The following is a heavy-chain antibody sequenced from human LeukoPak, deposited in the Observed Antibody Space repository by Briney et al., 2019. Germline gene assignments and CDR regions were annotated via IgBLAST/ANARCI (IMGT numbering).Heavy chain of an antibody. CDR2: ISSSSSTI. CDR1: GFTFSSYS. V-gene: IGHV3-48*02. Sequence: GGSLRLSCAASGFTFSSYSMNWVRQAPGKGLEWVSYISSSSSTIYYADSVKGRFTISRDNAKNSLYLQVNSLRDEDTAVYYCAREVDTAMVRGGSFDYWGQGTLVTVSS. D-gene: IGHD5-18*01. CDR3: AREVDTAMVRGGSFDY. J-gene: IGHJ4*02.